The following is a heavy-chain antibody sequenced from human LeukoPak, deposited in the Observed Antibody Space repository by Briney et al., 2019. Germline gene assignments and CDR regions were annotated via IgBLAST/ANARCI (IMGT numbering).Heavy chain of an antibody. V-gene: IGHV3-53*01. Sequence: PGGSLRLSCAASGLTVSSSYMSWVRQAPGKGLEWVSIIYNDGSTYYADSMKGRFTISRDNSKNTVYLQMNSLRAEDTAVYYCAKGGGSYFGYWGQGALVTVSS. D-gene: IGHD1-26*01. J-gene: IGHJ4*02. CDR3: AKGGGSYFGY. CDR1: GLTVSSSY. CDR2: IYNDGST.